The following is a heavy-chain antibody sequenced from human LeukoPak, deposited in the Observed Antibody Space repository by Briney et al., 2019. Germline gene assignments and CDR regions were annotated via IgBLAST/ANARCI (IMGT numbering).Heavy chain of an antibody. V-gene: IGHV4-59*01. CDR2: VYDNDIS. D-gene: IGHD5-12*01. CDR3: ARGLVLATDDAFDI. CDR1: GASIRSYF. Sequence: SETLSLTCSVSGASIRSYFWSWIRQSPGKGLEWIGYVYDNDISNFNPSLESRVTILVDRSKSQFSLKLRSVTAADTAVYYCARGLVLATDDAFDIWGPGTMVTVSS. J-gene: IGHJ3*02.